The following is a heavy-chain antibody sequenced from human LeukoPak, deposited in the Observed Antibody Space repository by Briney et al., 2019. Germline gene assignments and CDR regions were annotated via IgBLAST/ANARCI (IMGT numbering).Heavy chain of an antibody. D-gene: IGHD5-18*01. Sequence: GGSLRLSCTASGFTFSSYSMNWVRQPPGKGLEWAAVIWYDGSNKYYADSVKGRFTISRDNSKNTLYLQMNSLRAEDTAVYYCARDGSGDSYGQPFDYWGQGTLVTVSS. CDR3: ARDGSGDSYGQPFDY. CDR1: GFTFSSYS. CDR2: IWYDGSNK. J-gene: IGHJ4*02. V-gene: IGHV3-33*08.